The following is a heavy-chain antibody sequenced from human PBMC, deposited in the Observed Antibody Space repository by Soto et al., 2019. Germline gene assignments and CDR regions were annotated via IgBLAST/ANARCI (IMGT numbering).Heavy chain of an antibody. CDR3: VREDDGGDRDYYGLDV. Sequence: AETLSLTCSVSDDSINGDKYYWGWIRQPPGKGLEWIGSIYYRGNAYYNPSLQSRLSISLDTSKNQFSLKLTSVTAADTAVYFCVREDDGGDRDYYGLDVWGQGTTVTVSS. CDR2: IYYRGNA. J-gene: IGHJ6*02. V-gene: IGHV4-39*07. CDR1: DDSINGDKYY. D-gene: IGHD2-21*02.